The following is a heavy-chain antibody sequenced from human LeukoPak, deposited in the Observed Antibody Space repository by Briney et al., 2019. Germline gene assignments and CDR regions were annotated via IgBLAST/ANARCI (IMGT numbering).Heavy chain of an antibody. CDR2: ISVSGGST. CDR1: GFTFSSYA. J-gene: IGHJ4*02. D-gene: IGHD6-19*01. Sequence: GGSLRLSCAASGFTFSSYAMNWVRQAPGKGLEWVSGISVSGGSTYYADSAKGRFTISRDNSKNTLYMQMNSLRAEDTAVYYCAKLRSGENYWGQGTLVTVSS. CDR3: AKLRSGENY. V-gene: IGHV3-23*01.